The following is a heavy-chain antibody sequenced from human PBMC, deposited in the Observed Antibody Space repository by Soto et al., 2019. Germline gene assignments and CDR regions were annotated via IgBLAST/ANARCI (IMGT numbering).Heavy chain of an antibody. Sequence: GGSLRLSCAASGFTVSSNYMSWVRQAPGKGLEWVSVIYSGGSTYYADSVKGRFTISRDNSKNTLYLQMNSLRPEDTAVYYCARDSVTTAWFDPWGQGTLVTVSS. V-gene: IGHV3-66*01. CDR1: GFTVSSNY. CDR2: IYSGGST. J-gene: IGHJ5*02. CDR3: ARDSVTTAWFDP. D-gene: IGHD4-4*01.